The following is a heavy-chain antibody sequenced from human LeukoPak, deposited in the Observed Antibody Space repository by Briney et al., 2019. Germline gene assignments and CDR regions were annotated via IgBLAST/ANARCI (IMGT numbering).Heavy chain of an antibody. CDR2: IYSDNT. D-gene: IGHD6-6*01. CDR3: ARVAARPRSLDY. V-gene: IGHV3-53*01. Sequence: GGSLRLSCTVSGFTVSSNSMSWVRQAPGKGLEWVSFIYSDNTHYSDSVKGRFTISRDNSKNTLYLQMNSLRAEDTAVYYCARVAARPRSLDYWGQGTLVTVSS. CDR1: GFTVSSNS. J-gene: IGHJ4*02.